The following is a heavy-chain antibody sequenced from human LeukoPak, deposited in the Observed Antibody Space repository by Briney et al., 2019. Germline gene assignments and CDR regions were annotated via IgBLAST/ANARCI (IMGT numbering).Heavy chain of an antibody. V-gene: IGHV4-30-2*03. Sequence: SETLSLTCAVSGGSISSGGYSWSWIRQPPGKGLEWIGYIYHSGSTYYNPSLKSRVTISVDRSKNQFSLKLSSVTAADTAVYYCARRSIVGATSAGNAFDIWGQGTMVTVSS. CDR3: ARRSIVGATSAGNAFDI. D-gene: IGHD1-26*01. CDR2: IYHSGST. CDR1: GGSISSGGYS. J-gene: IGHJ3*02.